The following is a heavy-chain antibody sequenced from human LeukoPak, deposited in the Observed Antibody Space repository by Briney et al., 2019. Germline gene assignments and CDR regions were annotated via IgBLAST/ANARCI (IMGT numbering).Heavy chain of an antibody. D-gene: IGHD3-10*01. V-gene: IGHV3-7*05. CDR3: ARARDYGSGKANAFDI. CDR2: IKRDGSEK. Sequence: GGSLRLSCAASGFTFSSYWMSWVRQAPGKGLEWVANIKRDGSEKYYVDSVKGRFTISRDNAENSLYLQMNSLRAGDTAVYYCARARDYGSGKANAFDIWGQGTMVTVSS. CDR1: GFTFSSYW. J-gene: IGHJ3*02.